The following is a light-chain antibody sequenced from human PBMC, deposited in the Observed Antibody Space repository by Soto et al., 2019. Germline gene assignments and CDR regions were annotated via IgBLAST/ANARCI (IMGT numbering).Light chain of an antibody. Sequence: EIVLTQSPGTLSLSPGERATLSCRASQSVSSSYLALYQQKPGQAPRLLIYGASSRATGIPDRFSGSGSGTDFTLTISRLEPEDFAVYYCQQYGSSPWRFGQGTKV. CDR1: QSVSSSY. J-gene: IGKJ1*01. CDR2: GAS. V-gene: IGKV3-20*01. CDR3: QQYGSSPWR.